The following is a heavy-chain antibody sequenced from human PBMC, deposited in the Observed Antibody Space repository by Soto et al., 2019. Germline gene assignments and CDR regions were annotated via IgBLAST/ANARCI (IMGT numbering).Heavy chain of an antibody. CDR2: INAGNGNT. J-gene: IGHJ5*02. Sequence: ASVKVSCKASGYTFTSYAMHWVRQAPGQRLEWMGWINAGNGNTKYSQKFQGRVTITRDTSASTAYMELSSLRSEDTAVYYCARAGRYCSSTSCYIFNWFDPWGQGTLVTVSS. D-gene: IGHD2-2*02. V-gene: IGHV1-3*01. CDR1: GYTFTSYA. CDR3: ARAGRYCSSTSCYIFNWFDP.